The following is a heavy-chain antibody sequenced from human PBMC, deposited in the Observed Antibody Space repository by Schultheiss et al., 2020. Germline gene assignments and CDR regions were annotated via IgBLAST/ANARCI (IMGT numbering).Heavy chain of an antibody. CDR2: IRSKANSYAT. CDR3: TRHSYCSSTSCYLWDYYYMDV. D-gene: IGHD2-2*01. Sequence: GESLKISCAASGFTFSGSAMHWVRQASGKGLEWVGRIRSKANSYATAYAASVKGRFTISRDDSKNTAYLQMNSLKTEDTAVYYCTRHSYCSSTSCYLWDYYYMDVWGKGTTVTVSS. V-gene: IGHV3-73*01. CDR1: GFTFSGSA. J-gene: IGHJ6*03.